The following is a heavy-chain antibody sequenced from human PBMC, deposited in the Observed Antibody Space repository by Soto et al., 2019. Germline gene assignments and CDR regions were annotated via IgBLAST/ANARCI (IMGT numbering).Heavy chain of an antibody. V-gene: IGHV1-69*01. CDR3: AAAGDDYGDYGSPGGAFDI. Sequence: QVQLVQSGAEVKKPGSSVKVSCKSSGGTFSSYAISWVRQAPGQGLEWMGGIIPIFGTANYAQKFQGRVTITADESTSTAYRELSRLGSEDTAVYYCAAAGDDYGDYGSPGGAFDIWGQGTMVTVSS. J-gene: IGHJ3*02. D-gene: IGHD4-17*01. CDR1: GGTFSSYA. CDR2: IIPIFGTA.